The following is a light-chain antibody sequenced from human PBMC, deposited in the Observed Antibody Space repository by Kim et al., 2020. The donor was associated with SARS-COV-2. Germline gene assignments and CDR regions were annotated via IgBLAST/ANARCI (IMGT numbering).Light chain of an antibody. Sequence: TLSLSPGERATLSCRASQSVSSSYLAWYQQKPGQAPRLLIYGASSRATGIPDRFSGSGSGTDFTLTISRLEPEDFAVYYCQHRDTFGQGTKVDIK. J-gene: IGKJ1*01. CDR1: QSVSSSY. V-gene: IGKV3-20*01. CDR2: GAS. CDR3: QHRDT.